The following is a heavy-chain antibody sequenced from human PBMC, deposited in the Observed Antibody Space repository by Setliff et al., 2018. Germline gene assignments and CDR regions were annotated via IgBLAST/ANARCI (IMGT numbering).Heavy chain of an antibody. V-gene: IGHV5-51*01. D-gene: IGHD2-15*01. CDR3: ARNRVALYDAFDI. CDR2: IHPSNSDT. Sequence: GESLKISCKGSGYSFTDYWIGWVRQMPGEGLEWMGIIHPSNSDTVYSPSSQGQVTISADRSITTAYLQWSSLKASDTAIYYCARNRVALYDAFDIWGQGTMVTVSS. J-gene: IGHJ3*02. CDR1: GYSFTDYW.